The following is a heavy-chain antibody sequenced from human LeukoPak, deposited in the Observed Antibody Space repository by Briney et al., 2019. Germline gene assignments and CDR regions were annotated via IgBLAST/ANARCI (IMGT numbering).Heavy chain of an antibody. J-gene: IGHJ4*02. V-gene: IGHV3-48*04. CDR3: ARDRLSYCGGDCSFGY. CDR2: ISSSSSTI. CDR1: GFTFSSYS. Sequence: QARGSLRLSCAASGFTFSSYSMNWVRQAPGKGLEWVSYISSSSSTIYYADSVKGRFTISRDNAKNSLYLQMNSLRSEDTAVYYCARDRLSYCGGDCSFGYWGQGTLVTVSS. D-gene: IGHD2-21*02.